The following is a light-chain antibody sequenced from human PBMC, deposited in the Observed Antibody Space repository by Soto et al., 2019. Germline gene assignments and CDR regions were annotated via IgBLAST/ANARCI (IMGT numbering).Light chain of an antibody. CDR1: SSDVGAYNF. CDR2: QVT. V-gene: IGLV2-14*01. CDR3: ASHTTRGTWV. Sequence: QSALTQAASASGSPGQSITISCSGTSSDVGAYNFVSWYQQHPGKAPKLLIFQVTNRPSGVSSRFSGSKSGNTASLTISGLQAEDEADYYCASHTTRGTWVVGGGTKLTV. J-gene: IGLJ3*02.